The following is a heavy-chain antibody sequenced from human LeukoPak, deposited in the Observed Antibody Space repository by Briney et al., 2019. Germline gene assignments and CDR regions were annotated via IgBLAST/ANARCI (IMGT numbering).Heavy chain of an antibody. CDR3: ARDSDSYGPDFVY. J-gene: IGHJ4*02. V-gene: IGHV4-4*07. D-gene: IGHD5-18*01. Sequence: SETLSLTCTVSGGSISRYYWSWIRQPAGKGLEWIGRIYTSGSTNYNPSLKSRVSMSVDTSKNQFSLKLSSVTAEDTAIYYCARDSDSYGPDFVYWGQGTLVTVSS. CDR1: GGSISRYY. CDR2: IYTSGST.